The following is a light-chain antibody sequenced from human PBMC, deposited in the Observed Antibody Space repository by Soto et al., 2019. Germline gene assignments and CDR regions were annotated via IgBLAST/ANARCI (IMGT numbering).Light chain of an antibody. J-gene: IGLJ1*01. V-gene: IGLV2-14*01. CDR3: ISYTSSSTLYV. CDR2: DVS. CDR1: SSDVGGYNY. Sequence: QSALTQPASVSGSPGQSITISCTATSSDVGGYNYVSWYQQHPGKAPKLMIYDVSNRPSGVSNRFSGSKSGNTASLTISGLQAEDEADYYCISYTSSSTLYVFGTGTKLTVL.